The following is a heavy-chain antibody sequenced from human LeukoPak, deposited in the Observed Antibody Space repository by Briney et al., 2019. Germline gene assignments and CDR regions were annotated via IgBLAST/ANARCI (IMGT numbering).Heavy chain of an antibody. CDR2: ISDSGDRT. CDR1: GFPFSNYA. D-gene: IGHD3-22*01. CDR3: AKGLGTSGYHDY. V-gene: IGHV3-23*01. Sequence: GGSLRLSCAASGFPFSNYAMTWVRQAPGKGLERVSGISDSGDRTYYADSVKGRFTISRDNSKNMLYLQMNSLRVEDAALYYCAKGLGTSGYHDYWGQGTLVTVSS. J-gene: IGHJ4*02.